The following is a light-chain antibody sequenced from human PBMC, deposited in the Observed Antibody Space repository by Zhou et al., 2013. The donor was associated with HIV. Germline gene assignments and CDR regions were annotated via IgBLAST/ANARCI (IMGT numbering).Light chain of an antibody. CDR2: KVS. CDR3: LDTTHWPLT. J-gene: IGKJ4*01. Sequence: DIVMTQSPLSLPVTPGEPASISCRSSQSLVYSDGNTYLNWFQQRPGQSPRRLIYKVSNRDSGVPDRFSGSGSGTDFTLQISRVEAEDIGVYYCLDTTHWPLTFGEGTTVEIK. V-gene: IGKV2-30*01. CDR1: QSLVYSDGNTY.